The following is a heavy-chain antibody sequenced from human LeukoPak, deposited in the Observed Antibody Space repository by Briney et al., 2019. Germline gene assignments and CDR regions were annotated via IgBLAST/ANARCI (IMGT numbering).Heavy chain of an antibody. J-gene: IGHJ4*02. CDR1: GYTFTGYY. CDR3: ARDRNYYDSSGYYYGGDY. Sequence: ASVKVSCKTSGYTFTGYYVHWVRQAPGQGLEWMGRINPNSGDTNYAQKFQGRVTITADESTSTAYMELSSLRSEDTAVYYCARDRNYYDSSGYYYGGDYWGQGTLVTVSS. D-gene: IGHD3-22*01. V-gene: IGHV1-2*06. CDR2: INPNSGDT.